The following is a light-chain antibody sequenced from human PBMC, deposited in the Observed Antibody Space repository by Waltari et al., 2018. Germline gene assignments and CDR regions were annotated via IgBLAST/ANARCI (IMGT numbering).Light chain of an antibody. CDR2: EVN. CDR1: SSDIGGYNY. CDR3: SSYAGSTWVV. J-gene: IGLJ2*01. V-gene: IGLV2-8*01. Sequence: QSALTQPPSASGSPGQSVTISCTGTSSDIGGYNYVSWYQQHPGKAPRLMIHEVNKLPAGVPDRFSGSKSGNTTSLTVSGLQAENEADYFCSSYAGSTWVVFGGGTKLTVL.